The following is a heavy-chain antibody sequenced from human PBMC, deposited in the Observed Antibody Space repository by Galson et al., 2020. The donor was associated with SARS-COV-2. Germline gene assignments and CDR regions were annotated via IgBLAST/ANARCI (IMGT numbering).Heavy chain of an antibody. V-gene: IGHV3-33*06. Sequence: GGSLRLSCAASGFTFSSYGMHWVRQAPGKGLEWVAVIWYDGSNKYYADSVKGRFTISRDNSKNTLYLQMNSLRAEDTAVYYCAKDGSWSTEYYFDYWGQGTLVTVSS. CDR3: AKDGSWSTEYYFDY. CDR2: IWYDGSNK. CDR1: GFTFSSYG. J-gene: IGHJ4*02.